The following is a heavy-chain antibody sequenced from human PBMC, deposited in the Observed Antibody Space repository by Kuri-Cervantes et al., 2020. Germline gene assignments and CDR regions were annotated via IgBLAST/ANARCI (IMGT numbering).Heavy chain of an antibody. V-gene: IGHV3-7*01. D-gene: IGHD5-12*01. J-gene: IGHJ2*01. CDR1: EFTFRNYW. CDR3: AKDWTLDSYDNVNWYFDL. CDR2: INQDGSGK. Sequence: GESLKISCAAFEFTFRNYWMTWVRQAPGKGLEWVAYINQDGSGKYFADSVKGRFTLSRDNSKNTLYLQMSSLRAEDTAVYYCAKDWTLDSYDNVNWYFDLWGRGTLVTVSS.